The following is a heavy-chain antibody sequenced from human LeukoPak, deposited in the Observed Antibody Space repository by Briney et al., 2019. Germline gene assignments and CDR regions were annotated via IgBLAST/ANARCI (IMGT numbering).Heavy chain of an antibody. CDR2: IKQDGSEK. D-gene: IGHD6-19*01. V-gene: IGHV3-7*01. CDR1: GFTFSSYW. CDR3: AREKQWLVLGGYFDY. J-gene: IGHJ4*02. Sequence: GGSLRLSCAASGFTFSSYWMSWVRQAPGKGLEWVANIKQDGSEKYYVDSVKGRFTISRDNAKNSLYLQMNSLRAEDTAVYYCAREKQWLVLGGYFDYWGQGTLVTVSS.